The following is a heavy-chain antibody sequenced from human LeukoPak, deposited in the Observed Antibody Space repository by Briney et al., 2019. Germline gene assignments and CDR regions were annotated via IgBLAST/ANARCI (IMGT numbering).Heavy chain of an antibody. J-gene: IGHJ4*02. CDR1: ELMFSSYA. V-gene: IGHV3-23*01. D-gene: IGHD6-19*01. CDR3: AKDQYSSGWYFDY. Sequence: GGSLRLSCAASELMFSSYAMSWVRQAPGRGLEWVSGISDDSGSTYYADSVRGRFTISRDNSKNTLYLQMNSLRVEDTAIYYCAKDQYSSGWYFDYWGQGTLVTVSS. CDR2: ISDDSGST.